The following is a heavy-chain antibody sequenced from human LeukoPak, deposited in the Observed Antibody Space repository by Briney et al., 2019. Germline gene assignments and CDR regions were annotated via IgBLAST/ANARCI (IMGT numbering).Heavy chain of an antibody. CDR3: ARAGGYCSAGTCSHHDY. J-gene: IGHJ4*02. D-gene: IGHD2-15*01. Sequence: SETLSLTCTVSGGSVSSGSYYWSWIRQPPGKGLEWIGYIYYSGSTNYNPSLKSRVTISIDTSKNQFSLKLSSVTAADTAVYYCARAGGYCSAGTCSHHDYWGQGTLVTVSS. V-gene: IGHV4-61*01. CDR1: GGSVSSGSYY. CDR2: IYYSGST.